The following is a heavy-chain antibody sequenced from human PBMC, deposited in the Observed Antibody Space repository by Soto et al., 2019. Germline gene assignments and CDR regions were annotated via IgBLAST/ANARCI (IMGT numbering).Heavy chain of an antibody. V-gene: IGHV4-39*01. CDR1: GGSISSSSYY. Sequence: LSETLSLTCTVSGGSISSSSYYWGWIRQPPGKGLEWIGSIYYSGSTYYNPSLKSRVTISVDTSKNQFSLKLSSVTAADTAVYYCAREVVPAATSFYYYYYMDVWGKGTTVTVSS. CDR3: AREVVPAATSFYYYYYMDV. CDR2: IYYSGST. J-gene: IGHJ6*03. D-gene: IGHD2-2*01.